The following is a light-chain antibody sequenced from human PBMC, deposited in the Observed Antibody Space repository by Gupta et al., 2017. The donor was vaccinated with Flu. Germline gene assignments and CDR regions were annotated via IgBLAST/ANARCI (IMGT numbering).Light chain of an antibody. V-gene: IGLV2-14*01. CDR2: EDS. J-gene: IGLJ2*01. Sequence: MTTYSTGTSGDIGGYKNVSRYEQHPGKAPKLMIFEDSSRHSGVPSRFSGSKYGNTASLTITGLQAEDEADYYWSSNTNTNTLVLFGGGTKLTVL. CDR3: SSNTNTNTLVL. CDR1: SGDIGGYKN.